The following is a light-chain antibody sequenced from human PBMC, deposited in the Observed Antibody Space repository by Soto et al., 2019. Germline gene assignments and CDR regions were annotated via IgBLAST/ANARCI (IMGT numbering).Light chain of an antibody. Sequence: IQLTQSTSSLYASVGDRVTITCRASQAIRTALGWYQQKPGKFPKLLIYAASILQSGVPSRFSGSGSGTEFTLTINSLQADDFATYYCQQHNSFSITFGQGTRLEIK. CDR3: QQHNSFSIT. V-gene: IGKV1-17*01. J-gene: IGKJ5*01. CDR1: QAIRTA. CDR2: AAS.